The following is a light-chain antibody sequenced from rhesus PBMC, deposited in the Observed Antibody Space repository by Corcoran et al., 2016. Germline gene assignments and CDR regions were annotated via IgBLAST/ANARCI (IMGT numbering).Light chain of an antibody. CDR1: QGITNK. V-gene: IGKV1-33*02. Sequence: DIQMTQSPSSLSASVGDTVIITCRASQGITNKLAWYQQKPGKVPKLLIYSSSTLQTGVPSRFSGSGSGTDFTLTISSLQPEDSATYYCQHGYGTPFTFGPGTKLDIK. CDR2: SSS. J-gene: IGKJ3*01. CDR3: QHGYGTPFT.